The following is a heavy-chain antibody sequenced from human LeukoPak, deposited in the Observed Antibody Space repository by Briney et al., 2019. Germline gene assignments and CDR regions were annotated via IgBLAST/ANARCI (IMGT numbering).Heavy chain of an antibody. V-gene: IGHV3-21*01. Sequence: GGSLRLSCAASGFTFSSYSMNWVRQAPGKGLEWVSSISSSSSYIYYADSVKGRFTISRDNSKNTLYLQMNSVRAEDTAVYFCARDFWNEPSKYFDYWGQGTLVTVSS. D-gene: IGHD3-3*01. CDR3: ARDFWNEPSKYFDY. J-gene: IGHJ4*02. CDR1: GFTFSSYS. CDR2: ISSSSSYI.